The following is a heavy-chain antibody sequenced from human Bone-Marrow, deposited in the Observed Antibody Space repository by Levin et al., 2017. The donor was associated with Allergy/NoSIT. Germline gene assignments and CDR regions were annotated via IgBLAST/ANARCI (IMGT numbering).Heavy chain of an antibody. CDR1: GFTFSEVG. D-gene: IGHD6-19*01. V-gene: IGHV3-23*01. CDR2: IREGGGDT. CDR3: ARDQFGSGCPCGF. J-gene: IGHJ4*02. Sequence: GESLKISCAASGFTFSEVGMAWVRQPQGKGLEWISTIREGGGDTYYADSVKGRFTISRDNSKNTVYLQMNSLRADDTALYYCARDQFGSGCPCGFWGRGTQVTVSS.